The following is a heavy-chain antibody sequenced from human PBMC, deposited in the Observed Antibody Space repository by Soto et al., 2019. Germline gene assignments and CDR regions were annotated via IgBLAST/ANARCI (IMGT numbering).Heavy chain of an antibody. Sequence: PSETLSLTCAVYGGSFSGYYWTWIRQPPGTGLEWIGEINHSGSTNYNPSLKSRVTISVDTSKNQFSLKLTSVTAADTAVYYCARDKITGLFDYWGQGILVTVPQ. CDR1: GGSFSGYY. J-gene: IGHJ4*02. CDR2: INHSGST. CDR3: ARDKITGLFDY. V-gene: IGHV4-34*01. D-gene: IGHD2-8*02.